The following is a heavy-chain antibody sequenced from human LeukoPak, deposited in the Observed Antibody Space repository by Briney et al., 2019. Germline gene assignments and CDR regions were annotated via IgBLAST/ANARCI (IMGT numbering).Heavy chain of an antibody. CDR2: ISGSGGST. Sequence: GGSLRLSCAASGFTFSSYAMSWVRQAPGKGLEWVSAISGSGGSTYYADSVKGRFTISRDNSKNSLYLQMNSLRTEDTALYYCAKDKSPFGDYYFDYWGQGTLVTVSS. V-gene: IGHV3-43*02. CDR3: AKDKSPFGDYYFDY. D-gene: IGHD3-10*01. CDR1: GFTFSSYA. J-gene: IGHJ4*02.